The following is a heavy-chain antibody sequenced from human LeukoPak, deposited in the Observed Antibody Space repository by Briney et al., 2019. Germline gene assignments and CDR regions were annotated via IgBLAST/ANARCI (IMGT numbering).Heavy chain of an antibody. V-gene: IGHV1-24*01. Sequence: ASVKVSCKVSGYTLTELSMHWVRQAPGKGLEWMGGFDPEDGETIYAQKFQGRVTMTEDTSTDTAYMELSSLRSEDTAVYYCATAGAVRFLEWLLYRYGDYFDYWGQGTLVTVSS. CDR2: FDPEDGET. D-gene: IGHD3-3*01. CDR1: GYTLTELS. CDR3: ATAGAVRFLEWLLYRYGDYFDY. J-gene: IGHJ4*02.